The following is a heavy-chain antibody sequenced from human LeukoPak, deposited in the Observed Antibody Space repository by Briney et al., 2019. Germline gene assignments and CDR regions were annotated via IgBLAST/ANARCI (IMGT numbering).Heavy chain of an antibody. CDR3: ASQIMSSSRQAFDY. D-gene: IGHD6-13*01. V-gene: IGHV4-59*01. CDR1: GGSISSYY. J-gene: IGHJ4*02. CDR2: IYYSGST. Sequence: PSETLSLTCTVSGGSISSYYWSWIRQPPGKGLEWIGYIYYSGSTNYNPTLTSRVTISVDTSKNQFSLKLSSVTAADTAVYYCASQIMSSSRQAFDYWGQGTLVTVSS.